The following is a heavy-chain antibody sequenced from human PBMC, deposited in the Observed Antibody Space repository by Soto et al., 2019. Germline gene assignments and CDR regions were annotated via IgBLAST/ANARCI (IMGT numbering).Heavy chain of an antibody. D-gene: IGHD1-26*01. CDR1: GFTFSNYA. J-gene: IGHJ1*01. CDR3: AKLALYSGSPGFFQH. Sequence: SCAASGFTFSNYAMSWVRQAPGKGLEWVSGISGSGGSTYYADSVKGRFTISRDNSKNTLYLQMNSLRAEDTAVYYCAKLALYSGSPGFFQHWGQGTLVTVSS. V-gene: IGHV3-23*01. CDR2: ISGSGGST.